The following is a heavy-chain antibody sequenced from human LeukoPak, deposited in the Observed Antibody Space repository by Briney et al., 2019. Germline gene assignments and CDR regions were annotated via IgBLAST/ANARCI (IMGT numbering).Heavy chain of an antibody. V-gene: IGHV3-23*01. CDR3: AKGFGEYHYYYYYMDV. CDR2: ISGSGGST. J-gene: IGHJ6*03. CDR1: GFTFSSYG. Sequence: GGSLRLSCEASGFTFSSYGMSWVRQAPGKGLGWVSAISGSGGSTYYADSVKGRFTISRDNSKNTLYLQMNSLRAEDTAVYYCAKGFGEYHYYYYYMDVWGKGTTVTISS. D-gene: IGHD3-10*01.